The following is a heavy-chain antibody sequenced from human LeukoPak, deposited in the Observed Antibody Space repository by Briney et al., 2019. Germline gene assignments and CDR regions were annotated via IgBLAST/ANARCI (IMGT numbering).Heavy chain of an antibody. D-gene: IGHD1-20*01. V-gene: IGHV3-23*01. CDR2: ISGRGVST. Sequence: GGSLRLSCAASGFTFSTYAMSWVRQAPGKGLEWVSAISGRGVSTSYADSLRGRFTISRDNSKNTLYLQMNSLRAEDTAVYYCAKASSGNWNDVSDCWGQGTLVTVSS. CDR3: AKASSGNWNDVSDC. J-gene: IGHJ4*02. CDR1: GFTFSTYA.